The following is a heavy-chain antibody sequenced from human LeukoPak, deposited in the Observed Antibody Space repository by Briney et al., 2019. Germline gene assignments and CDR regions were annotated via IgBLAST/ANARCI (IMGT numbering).Heavy chain of an antibody. Sequence: PSETLSLTCAVYGGSFSGYYWSWIRQPPGKGLEWIGKINHSGRNNYNPSLKSRVTIAVDTSKNQFSLKLSTVTAADTAVYYCARATGTKVPPAHWGQGTPVTVSA. CDR3: ARATGTKVPPAH. V-gene: IGHV4-34*01. J-gene: IGHJ4*02. D-gene: IGHD1-7*01. CDR1: GGSFSGYY. CDR2: INHSGRN.